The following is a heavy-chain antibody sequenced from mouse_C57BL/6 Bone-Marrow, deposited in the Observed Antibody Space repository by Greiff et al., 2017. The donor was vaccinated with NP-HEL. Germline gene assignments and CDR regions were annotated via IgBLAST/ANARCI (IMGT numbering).Heavy chain of an antibody. Sequence: VQLVESGPGLVAPSPSLSITCTASGFSLTSYAISWVRQPPGQGLEWLGVIWTGGGTTYYSALKSRQSISKDNSKSQVCLKMNSLQTDDTARYYCASYSNYSYYFDYWGQGTTLTVSS. J-gene: IGHJ2*01. V-gene: IGHV2-9-1*01. CDR3: ASYSNYSYYFDY. CDR2: IWTGGGT. CDR1: GFSLTSYA. D-gene: IGHD2-5*01.